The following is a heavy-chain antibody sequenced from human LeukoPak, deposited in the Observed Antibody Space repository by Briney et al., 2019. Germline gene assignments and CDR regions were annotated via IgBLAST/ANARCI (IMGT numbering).Heavy chain of an antibody. V-gene: IGHV3-23*01. CDR3: AKVGAAAGTYYFDY. CDR2: ISGSGGST. Sequence: GGSLRLSCAASGFTFSSYAMSWVRQAPGKGLEWVSAISGSGGSTYYADSVKGRFTISRDNSKNTLYLQMHSLRAEDTAVYYCAKVGAAAGTYYFDYWGQGTLVTVSS. D-gene: IGHD6-25*01. J-gene: IGHJ4*02. CDR1: GFTFSSYA.